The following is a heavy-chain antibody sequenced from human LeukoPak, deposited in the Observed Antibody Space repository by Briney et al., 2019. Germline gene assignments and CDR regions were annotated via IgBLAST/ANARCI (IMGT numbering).Heavy chain of an antibody. V-gene: IGHV1-69*05. CDR1: GGTFSSYA. D-gene: IGHD5-18*01. CDR2: IIPIFGTA. CDR3: ARPRRKGVDTAMVAPFDY. Sequence: ASVKVSCKASGGTFSSYAISWVPQAPGQGLERMGGIIPIFGTANYAQKFQGRVTITTDESTSTAYMKLSSLRSEDTAVYYCARPRRKGVDTAMVAPFDYWGQGTLVTVSS. J-gene: IGHJ4*02.